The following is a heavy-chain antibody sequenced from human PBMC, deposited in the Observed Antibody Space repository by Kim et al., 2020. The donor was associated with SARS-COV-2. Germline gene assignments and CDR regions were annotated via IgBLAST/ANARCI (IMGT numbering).Heavy chain of an antibody. CDR3: AKFGGRLADFDY. J-gene: IGHJ4*02. Sequence: CQDDSVQGRVPIYSDNSKNTRDLQRNSLRAEDTAVYYCAKFGGRLADFDYWGQGTLVTVSS. D-gene: IGHD3-10*01. V-gene: IGHV3-23*01.